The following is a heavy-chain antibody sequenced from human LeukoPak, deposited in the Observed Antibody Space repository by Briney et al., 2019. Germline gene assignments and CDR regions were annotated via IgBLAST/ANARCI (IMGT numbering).Heavy chain of an antibody. J-gene: IGHJ4*02. D-gene: IGHD3-3*01. CDR2: INQDGSEK. Sequence: GGSLRLSCAASGFPFSSYWMSWVRQAPGKGLEWVANINQDGSEKYYVDSVKGRFIISRDNAKNSLYLQMNSLRAEGTAVYYCARFWSGYRSFDYWGQGTLVTVSS. CDR3: ARFWSGYRSFDY. V-gene: IGHV3-7*03. CDR1: GFPFSSYW.